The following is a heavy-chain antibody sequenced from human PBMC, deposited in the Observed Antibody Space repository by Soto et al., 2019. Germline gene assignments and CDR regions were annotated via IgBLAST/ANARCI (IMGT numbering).Heavy chain of an antibody. Sequence: QVQLQESGPGLVKPSGTLSLTCAVSGGSISSSNWWSWVRQPPGKGLEWIGEIYHSGSTNYNPSLKGRVTISVDKSKNQFSLKLSSVTAADTAVYYCARDQATVTTMAYYYYGMDVWGQGTTVTVSS. CDR3: ARDQATVTTMAYYYYGMDV. J-gene: IGHJ6*02. CDR1: GGSISSSNW. CDR2: IYHSGST. V-gene: IGHV4-4*02. D-gene: IGHD4-4*01.